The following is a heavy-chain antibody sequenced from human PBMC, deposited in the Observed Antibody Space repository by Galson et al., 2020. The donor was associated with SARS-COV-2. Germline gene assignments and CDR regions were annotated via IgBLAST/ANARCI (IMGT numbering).Heavy chain of an antibody. CDR1: GFTFSYYE. J-gene: IGHJ5*02. CDR3: ARGGATRLDL. D-gene: IGHD1-26*01. V-gene: IGHV3-48*03. Sequence: GESLKISCAASGFTFSYYEMNWVRQAPWKGLEWISYISGTGSTIYYADSVKGRFTISRDNAKNSLYLQMNSLTVEDTAVYFCARGGATRLDLWAQGTLVTVSS. CDR2: ISGTGSTI.